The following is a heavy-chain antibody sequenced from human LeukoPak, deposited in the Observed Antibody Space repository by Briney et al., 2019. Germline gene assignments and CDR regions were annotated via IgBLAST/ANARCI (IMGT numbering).Heavy chain of an antibody. V-gene: IGHV3-15*04. CDR3: TTYGSGRKFDY. CDR2: IESKTDGGTT. J-gene: IGHJ4*02. D-gene: IGHD3-10*01. Sequence: RPGGSHRLSCAASGFSFSDAWMSWVRQIPGKGLEWVGRIESKTDGGTTDYAAPVKGRFTISRDDSTNTLYLQTNSLKSEDTAVYYCTTYGSGRKFDYWGQGILVTVSS. CDR1: GFSFSDAW.